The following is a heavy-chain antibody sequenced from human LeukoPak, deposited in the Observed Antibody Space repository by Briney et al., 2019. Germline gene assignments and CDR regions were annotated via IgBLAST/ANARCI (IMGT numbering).Heavy chain of an antibody. D-gene: IGHD5-12*01. J-gene: IGHJ4*02. CDR3: ARQEGEWQRYFGF. Sequence: PSETLSLTCAVYGGSFSGYYWSWIRQPPGKGLEWIGEINHSGSTNYNPSLKSRVTISADTSKNQFSLKLRSVTASDTAVYYCARQEGEWQRYFGFWGKGTQVTVPS. CDR2: INHSGST. V-gene: IGHV4-34*01. CDR1: GGSFSGYY.